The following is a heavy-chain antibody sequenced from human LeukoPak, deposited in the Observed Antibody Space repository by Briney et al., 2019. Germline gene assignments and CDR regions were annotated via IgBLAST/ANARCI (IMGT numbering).Heavy chain of an antibody. J-gene: IGHJ4*02. Sequence: ASXKVXCKVSGYTLTELSMHWVRQAPGKGREWRGGFDPEDGETIYAQKFQGRVTITEDTSTDTAYMELSSLRSEDTAVYYCATDRVDYYFNYWGQGILVTVSS. D-gene: IGHD2-21*02. CDR3: ATDRVDYYFNY. CDR2: FDPEDGET. V-gene: IGHV1-24*01. CDR1: GYTLTELS.